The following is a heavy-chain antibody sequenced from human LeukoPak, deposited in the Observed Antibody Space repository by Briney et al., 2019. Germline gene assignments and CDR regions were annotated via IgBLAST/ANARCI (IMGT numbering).Heavy chain of an antibody. V-gene: IGHV1-2*02. CDR3: ARVVYGDSSFDF. D-gene: IGHD4-17*01. CDR2: INPIAGGT. CDR1: GYSFIHNY. J-gene: IGHJ4*02. Sequence: GASVTVSFMACGYSFIHNYMHWLRQAPGQGLEWLGWINPIAGGTNYAQKFQGRVTMTRDASISTAYLELSGLTSDDTALYYCARVVYGDSSFDFSGEGNLRSVSS.